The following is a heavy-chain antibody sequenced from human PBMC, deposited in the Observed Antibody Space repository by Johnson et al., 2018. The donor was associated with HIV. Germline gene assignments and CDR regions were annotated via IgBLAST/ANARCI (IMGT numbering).Heavy chain of an antibody. CDR2: IKQDGREK. J-gene: IGHJ3*02. Sequence: VQLVESGGGVVQPGKSLRLSCAASGFTFSSYAMHWVRQAPGKGLEWVANIKQDGREKYYVDSVKGRFTISRDNAKNSLYLQMNSLKIEDTAVYYCSTNSGTPKYRSTWRDSFDIWGQGTMVTVSS. V-gene: IGHV3-7*03. CDR1: GFTFSSYA. CDR3: STNSGTPKYRSTWRDSFDI. D-gene: IGHD6-13*01.